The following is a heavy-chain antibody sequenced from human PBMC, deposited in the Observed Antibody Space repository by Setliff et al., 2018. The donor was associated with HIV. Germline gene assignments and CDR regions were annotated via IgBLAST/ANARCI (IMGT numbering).Heavy chain of an antibody. CDR3: AAQGVL. CDR2: IKQDGTI. V-gene: IGHV3-7*01. J-gene: IGHJ4*02. CDR1: GFNFGGYS. Sequence: HLGGSLRLSCAGSGFNFGGYSMSWVRQATGKGLEWVANIKQDGTIYYADSMKGRFTISRDNAKNSVHLQMNSLRVEDTAVYFCAAQGVLWGQGTQVTVSS.